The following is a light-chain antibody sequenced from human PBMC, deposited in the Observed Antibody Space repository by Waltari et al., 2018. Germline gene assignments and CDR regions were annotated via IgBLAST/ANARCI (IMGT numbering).Light chain of an antibody. CDR3: SSSATDGEYFV. V-gene: IGLV2-8*01. J-gene: IGLJ1*01. CDR1: SSAVGGYIH. CDR2: EVF. Sequence: QSALTQPPSASGSPGQSITISCTGTSSAVGGYIHVSWYQPYPGHAPKLLISEVFKRPSGAPSRFSGYKSGNTAYLTVSGLQAEDEADYYGSSSATDGEYFVFGTGTKVTVL.